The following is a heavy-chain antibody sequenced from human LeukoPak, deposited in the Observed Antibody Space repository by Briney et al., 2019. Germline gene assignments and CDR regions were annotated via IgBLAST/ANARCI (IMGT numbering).Heavy chain of an antibody. Sequence: SGTLSLTCAVSGGSISSSDWWSWVRQPPGKGLEWIGEIYHSGSTNYNPSLKSRVTISVDTSKNQFSLKLSSVTAADTAVYYCARGGYYDSSGYYDFDYWGQGTLVTVSS. J-gene: IGHJ4*02. CDR2: IYHSGST. V-gene: IGHV4-4*02. D-gene: IGHD3-22*01. CDR1: GGSISSSDW. CDR3: ARGGYYDSSGYYDFDY.